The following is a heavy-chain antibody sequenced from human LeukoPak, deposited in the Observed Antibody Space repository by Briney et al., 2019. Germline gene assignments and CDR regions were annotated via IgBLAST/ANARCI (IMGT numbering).Heavy chain of an antibody. CDR3: ARDRIRGFDWLLSRFDY. CDR1: GYTFSSYS. Sequence: GASVKVSCKASGYTFSSYSINWVRQAPGQGLEWMGWISAYNGNTNYAQKLQGRVTMTTDTSTSTAYMELRSLRSDDTAVYCCARDRIRGFDWLLSRFDYWGQGTLVTVSS. J-gene: IGHJ4*02. CDR2: ISAYNGNT. D-gene: IGHD3-9*01. V-gene: IGHV1-18*01.